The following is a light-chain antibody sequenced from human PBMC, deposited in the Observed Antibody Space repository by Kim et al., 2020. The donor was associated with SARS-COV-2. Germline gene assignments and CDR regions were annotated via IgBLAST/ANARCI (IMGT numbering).Light chain of an antibody. CDR3: QQYNSYSTWT. CDR1: ESISSW. Sequence: SVGDRVTITCRASESISSWLAWYQQKPGKAPKLLIYKASSLERGVPSRFSGRGSGTEFTLTISSLQPDDFATYYCQQYNSYSTWTFGQGTKVDIK. J-gene: IGKJ1*01. CDR2: KAS. V-gene: IGKV1-5*03.